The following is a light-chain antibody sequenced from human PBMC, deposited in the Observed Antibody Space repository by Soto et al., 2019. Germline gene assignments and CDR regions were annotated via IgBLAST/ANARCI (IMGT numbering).Light chain of an antibody. CDR3: QQYNSYPLT. Sequence: DIQMTQSPSTLSASVGDRVTITCRASQSISSWLAWYQHKPGKATKLLIYKASNLESGVPSRFSGSGSGTEFTLTISSLQPDDFANYYCQQYNSYPLTFGGGTKVEIK. CDR1: QSISSW. V-gene: IGKV1-5*03. J-gene: IGKJ4*01. CDR2: KAS.